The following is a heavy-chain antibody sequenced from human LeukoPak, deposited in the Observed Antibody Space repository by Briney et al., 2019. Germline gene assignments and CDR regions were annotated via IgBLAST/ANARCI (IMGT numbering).Heavy chain of an antibody. CDR2: IYYRGNT. V-gene: IGHV4-59*08. D-gene: IGHD3-22*01. J-gene: IGHJ4*02. Sequence: SETLSLTCTVSSGSISSYYWTWIRQPPGKGLEWIGYIYYRGNTKYNPSLKSRVTLSVDTSKNQFSLKLNSVTAADTAVYYCARHAYNYDSSLDYWGQGTLVTVSS. CDR1: SGSISSYY. CDR3: ARHAYNYDSSLDY.